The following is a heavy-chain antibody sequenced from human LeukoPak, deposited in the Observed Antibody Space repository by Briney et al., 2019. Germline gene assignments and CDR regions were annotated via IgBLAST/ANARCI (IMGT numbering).Heavy chain of an antibody. J-gene: IGHJ4*02. V-gene: IGHV3-30*02. CDR2: IRYDGSNK. CDR1: GFTFSSYG. D-gene: IGHD3-3*01. Sequence: PGGSLRLPCAASGFTFSSYGMHWVRQAPGEGLEWVAFIRYDGSNKYYADSVKGRFTISRDNSKNTLYLQMNSLRAEDTAVYYCANGYDFWSGYLRGFFDYWGQGTLVTVSS. CDR3: ANGYDFWSGYLRGFFDY.